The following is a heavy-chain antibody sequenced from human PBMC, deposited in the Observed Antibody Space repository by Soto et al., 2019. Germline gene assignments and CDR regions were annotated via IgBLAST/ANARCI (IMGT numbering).Heavy chain of an antibody. J-gene: IGHJ4*02. CDR2: IDKSGSNT. V-gene: IGHV3-23*04. D-gene: IGHD2-8*01. Sequence: EVQLVESGGGLVQPGQSLRLSCAASILTFRGLGMSWVRQAPGKGLEWVATIDKSGSNTHYADSVRGRFTISRDNSRNTLDLHMSNLRAEDTALYFCVSWVSAHFDFWGQGTLVTVSS. CDR3: VSWVSAHFDF. CDR1: ILTFRGLG.